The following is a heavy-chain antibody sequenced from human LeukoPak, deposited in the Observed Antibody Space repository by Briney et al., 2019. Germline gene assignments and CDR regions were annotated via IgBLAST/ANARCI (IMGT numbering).Heavy chain of an antibody. CDR1: GFTFSSYS. Sequence: TGGSLRLSCAASGFTFSSYSMNWVRQAPGKGLEWVSSISSSSSYIYYADSVKGRFTISRDNAKNSLYLQMNSLRAEDTAVYYCARDYSTVTTFFDYWGQGTLVTVSS. J-gene: IGHJ4*02. D-gene: IGHD4-17*01. V-gene: IGHV3-21*01. CDR2: ISSSSSYI. CDR3: ARDYSTVTTFFDY.